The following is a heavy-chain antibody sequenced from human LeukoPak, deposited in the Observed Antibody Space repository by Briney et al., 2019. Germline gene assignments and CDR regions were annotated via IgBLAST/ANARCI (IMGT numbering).Heavy chain of an antibody. V-gene: IGHV3-23*01. CDR3: AKGGVAAADSYPNWYFDL. CDR1: GFMFSSYA. J-gene: IGHJ2*01. Sequence: GGSLRLSCAASGFMFSSYAMSWVRQAPGRGLEWVSAITGSGVSTFYADSVKGRFTISRDNSKSTLYLQMNSLRAEDTAVYYCAKGGVAAADSYPNWYFDLWGRGTLVTVSS. CDR2: ITGSGVST. D-gene: IGHD6-13*01.